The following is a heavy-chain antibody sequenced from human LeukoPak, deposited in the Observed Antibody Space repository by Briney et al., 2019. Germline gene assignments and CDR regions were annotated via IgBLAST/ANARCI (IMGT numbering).Heavy chain of an antibody. Sequence: ASVKVSRKASGYTFTDYYMHWVRQAPGQGLEWMGWINPKSGGTNYAQNFQGRVTMTRDTSISTAYMELSGLRSDDRAVYYRVRDAIAAAGTGGWGQGTLVTVSS. CDR1: GYTFTDYY. V-gene: IGHV1-2*02. J-gene: IGHJ4*02. CDR2: INPKSGGT. D-gene: IGHD6-13*01. CDR3: VRDAIAAAGTGG.